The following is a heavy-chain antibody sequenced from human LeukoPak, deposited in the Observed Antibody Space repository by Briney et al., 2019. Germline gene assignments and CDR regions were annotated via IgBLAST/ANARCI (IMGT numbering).Heavy chain of an antibody. CDR1: GLTFSGYW. Sequence: GGSLTLSCPASGLTFSGYWMNWVRQAPGKGLEWVASIKPDGSEKYYVDSVKGRFTISRDNAKKSLYLQMTSLRDEDTDVYYCARGSGDYSGQGTLVTVSS. V-gene: IGHV3-7*04. CDR2: IKPDGSEK. CDR3: ARGSGDY. J-gene: IGHJ4*02.